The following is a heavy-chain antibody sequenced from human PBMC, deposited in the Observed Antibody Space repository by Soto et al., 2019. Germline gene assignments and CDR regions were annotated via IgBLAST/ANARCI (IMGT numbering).Heavy chain of an antibody. CDR1: GGSFSGYY. D-gene: IGHD2-2*01. CDR3: ARGVLGCSSTSCYLWFDP. J-gene: IGHJ5*02. CDR2: INHSGST. Sequence: SETLSLTCAVYGGSFSGYYWSWIRQPPGKGLERIGEINHSGSTNYNPSLKSRVTISVDTSKNQFSLKLSSVTAADTAVYYCARGVLGCSSTSCYLWFDPWGQGTLVTVSS. V-gene: IGHV4-34*01.